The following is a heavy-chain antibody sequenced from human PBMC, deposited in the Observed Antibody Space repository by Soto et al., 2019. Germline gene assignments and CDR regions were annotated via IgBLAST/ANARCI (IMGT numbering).Heavy chain of an antibody. V-gene: IGHV3-74*01. CDR1: GFTFDYYW. CDR3: AKDTYSSGWNLVYYYYGMDV. CDR2: VHSGGTTT. J-gene: IGHJ6*02. Sequence: GGSLRLSCAASGFTFDYYWMHWVRQAPGKGLVWVSRVHSGGTTTTYADSVKGRFTISRDNARNTVSLQMSSLRAEDTAVYYCAKDTYSSGWNLVYYYYGMDVWGQGTTVTVSS. D-gene: IGHD6-19*01.